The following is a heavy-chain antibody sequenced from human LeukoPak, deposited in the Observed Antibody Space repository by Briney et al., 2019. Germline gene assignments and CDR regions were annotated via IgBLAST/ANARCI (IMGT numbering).Heavy chain of an antibody. CDR3: ARDSEAYCSGGSCSMFDY. V-gene: IGHV3-21*01. Sequence: GGCLRLSCAASGFTFSRYSMNWVRQAPGKGLEWVSSISGSSSYIYYADSVKGRFTVSRDNAKNSLYLQMNSLRAEDTAVYYCARDSEAYCSGGSCSMFDYWGQGTLVTVSS. CDR2: ISGSSSYI. J-gene: IGHJ4*02. D-gene: IGHD2-15*01. CDR1: GFTFSRYS.